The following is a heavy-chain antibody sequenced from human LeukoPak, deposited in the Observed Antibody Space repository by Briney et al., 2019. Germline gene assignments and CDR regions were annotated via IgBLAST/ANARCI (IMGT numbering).Heavy chain of an antibody. V-gene: IGHV3-74*01. Sequence: PGGSLRLSCAASGFIFSNYLMHWVRQAPGKGLVWVSRISGDGSTTTYADSVKGRLTSSRDNAKNTLYLQMNSLGVEDSAVYYCAREVVGLAFDYWGQGTLATVSS. J-gene: IGHJ4*02. D-gene: IGHD1-26*01. CDR1: GFIFSNYL. CDR3: AREVVGLAFDY. CDR2: ISGDGSTT.